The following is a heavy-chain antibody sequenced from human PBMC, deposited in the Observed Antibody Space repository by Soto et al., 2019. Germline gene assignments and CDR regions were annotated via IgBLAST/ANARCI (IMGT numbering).Heavy chain of an antibody. CDR2: IYYSGST. J-gene: IGHJ4*02. Sequence: QVQLQESGPGLVKPSQTLSLTCTVSGGSISSGGYYWTWIRQYPGKGLEWIGYIYYSGSTFYNPSIKSRVSISVDTSKNQFSLNLSSVTAADTAVYYCARGLSVTLFDYWGQGTPVTVSS. CDR1: GGSISSGGYY. D-gene: IGHD4-17*01. V-gene: IGHV4-31*03. CDR3: ARGLSVTLFDY.